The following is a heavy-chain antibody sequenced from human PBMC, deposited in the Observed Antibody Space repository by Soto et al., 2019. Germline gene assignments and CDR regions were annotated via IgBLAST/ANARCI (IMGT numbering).Heavy chain of an antibody. V-gene: IGHV3-23*01. Sequence: EVHLLESGGGLVHPGESLRLSCGASGFTFSSCVMTWVRQAPGKGLEWVSCITDSGTGTYYADSVKGRFTISRDNSKNTMYLQMNNLRAEDTGVYYCAKGLINGRWYAEDWGQRTLVTVSS. CDR1: GFTFSSCV. D-gene: IGHD6-13*01. CDR2: ITDSGTGT. CDR3: AKGLINGRWYAED. J-gene: IGHJ4*02.